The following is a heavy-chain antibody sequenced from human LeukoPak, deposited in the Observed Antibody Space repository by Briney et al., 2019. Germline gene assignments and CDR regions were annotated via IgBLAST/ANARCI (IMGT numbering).Heavy chain of an antibody. CDR3: AKYGALDYTLFGYYYYMDV. J-gene: IGHJ6*03. Sequence: GGSLRLSCAASGFTFSSYAMSWVRQAPGKGLEWVSAISGSGGSTYYADSVKGRFTISRDNSKNTLYLQMNSLRAEDTAVYYCAKYGALDYTLFGYYYYMDVWGKGTTVTVSS. V-gene: IGHV3-23*01. CDR1: GFTFSSYA. D-gene: IGHD4-11*01. CDR2: ISGSGGST.